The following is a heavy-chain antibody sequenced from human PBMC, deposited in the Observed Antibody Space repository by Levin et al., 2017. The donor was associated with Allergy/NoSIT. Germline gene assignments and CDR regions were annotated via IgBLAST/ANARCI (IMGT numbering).Heavy chain of an antibody. CDR1: GFTFNKFG. J-gene: IGHJ3*01. D-gene: IGHD2-21*02. Sequence: GESLKISCAASGFTFNKFGMHWVRQGPGKGLEWVAVISFDASQEYYADSVKGRFTLSRDNSKNTLYLQMNSLRPEDTAVYFCAKMGDCSSGVCFWETLHDAFDVWGQGTMVSVSS. CDR2: ISFDASQE. CDR3: AKMGDCSSGVCFWETLHDAFDV. V-gene: IGHV3-30*18.